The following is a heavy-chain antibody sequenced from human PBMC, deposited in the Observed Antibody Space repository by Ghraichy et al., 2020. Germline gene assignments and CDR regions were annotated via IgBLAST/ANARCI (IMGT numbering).Heavy chain of an antibody. J-gene: IGHJ4*02. Sequence: SETLSLTCTVSGGSISSYYWSWIRQPPGKGLEWIGYIYYSGSTNYNPSLKSRVTISVDTSKNQFSLKLSSVTAADTAVYYCARGKDDSSGYYWGDLDYWGQGTLVTVSS. V-gene: IGHV4-59*01. CDR3: ARGKDDSSGYYWGDLDY. CDR2: IYYSGST. CDR1: GGSISSYY. D-gene: IGHD3-22*01.